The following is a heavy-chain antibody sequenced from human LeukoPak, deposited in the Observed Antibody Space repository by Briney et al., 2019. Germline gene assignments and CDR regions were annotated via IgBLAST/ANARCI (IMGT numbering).Heavy chain of an antibody. CDR3: ARGRGNYCSGGSCRYYFDY. J-gene: IGHJ4*02. D-gene: IGHD2-15*01. CDR2: MNPNSGNT. V-gene: IGHV1-8*01. CDR1: GYTFTSYD. Sequence: GASVKVSCKASGYTFTSYDINWVRQATGQGLEWMGWMNPNSGNTGYAQKFQGRVTMTRNTSISTAYMELSSLRSEDTAVYYCARGRGNYCSGGSCRYYFDYWGQGTLVTVSS.